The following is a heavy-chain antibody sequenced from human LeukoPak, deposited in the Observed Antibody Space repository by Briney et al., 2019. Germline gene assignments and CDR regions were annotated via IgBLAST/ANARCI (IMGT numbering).Heavy chain of an antibody. D-gene: IGHD5-18*01. J-gene: IGHJ4*02. CDR2: INHSGST. Sequence: SETLSLTCAVYGGSFSGYYWSWIRQPPGKGLERIGEINHSGSTNYNPSLKSRVTISVDTSKNQFSLKLSSVTAADTAVYYCARGGYSYGYIDYWGQGTLVTVSS. CDR1: GGSFSGYY. CDR3: ARGGYSYGYIDY. V-gene: IGHV4-34*01.